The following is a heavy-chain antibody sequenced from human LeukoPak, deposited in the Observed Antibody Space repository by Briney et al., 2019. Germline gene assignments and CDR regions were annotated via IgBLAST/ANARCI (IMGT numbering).Heavy chain of an antibody. V-gene: IGHV4-34*01. CDR1: GGSFSGYY. Sequence: SETLSLTCAVYGGSFSGYYWSWIRQPPGKGLEWIGEINHSGSTNYNPSLKSRVTISVDTSKNQSSLKLSSVTAADTAVYYCARVMGAAARVWFDPWGQGTLVTVSS. CDR3: ARVMGAAARVWFDP. J-gene: IGHJ5*02. CDR2: INHSGST. D-gene: IGHD6-13*01.